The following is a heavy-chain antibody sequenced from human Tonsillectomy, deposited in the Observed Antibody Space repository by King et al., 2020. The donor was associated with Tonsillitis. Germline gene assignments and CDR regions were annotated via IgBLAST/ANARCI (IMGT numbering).Heavy chain of an antibody. CDR3: ARDPSSWYYFDY. D-gene: IGHD6-13*01. Sequence: VQLVESGGGLVKPGGSLRLSCAASGFTFSNYSMNWVRQAPGKGLEWVSSISTNSRYLYYADSVKGRFTSSRDNAKNSLFLQMNSLRAEDTALYYCARDPSSWYYFDYWGQGTLVTVSS. CDR2: ISTNSRYL. J-gene: IGHJ4*02. V-gene: IGHV3-21*01. CDR1: GFTFSNYS.